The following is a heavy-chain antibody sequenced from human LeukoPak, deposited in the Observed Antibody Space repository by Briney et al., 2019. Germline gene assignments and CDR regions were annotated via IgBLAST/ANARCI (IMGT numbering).Heavy chain of an antibody. CDR2: IYPGDSDI. J-gene: IGHJ4*02. D-gene: IGHD3-9*01. Sequence: GESLKISCKGSGYSFTSYWIGWVRQMPGKGLEWMGMIYPGDSDIRYSPSFQGQVTISADKSISTAYLQWSSLKASDTAMYYCARSYDILTGYYQKPTVDYFDYWGQGTLVTVSS. CDR3: ARSYDILTGYYQKPTVDYFDY. CDR1: GYSFTSYW. V-gene: IGHV5-51*01.